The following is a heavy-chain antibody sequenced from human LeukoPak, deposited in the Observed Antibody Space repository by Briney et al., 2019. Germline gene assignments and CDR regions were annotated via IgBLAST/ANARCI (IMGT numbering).Heavy chain of an antibody. D-gene: IGHD3-16*02. CDR2: INHSGST. V-gene: IGHV4-34*01. Sequence: SETLSLTCAVYGGSFSGYYWSWVRQPPGKGLEWIGEINHSGSTNYNPSLKSRVTISVDTSKNQFSLKLSSVTAADTAVYYCARGRRRGFGGVIAFDYWGQGTLVTVSS. CDR1: GGSFSGYY. CDR3: ARGRRRGFGGVIAFDY. J-gene: IGHJ4*02.